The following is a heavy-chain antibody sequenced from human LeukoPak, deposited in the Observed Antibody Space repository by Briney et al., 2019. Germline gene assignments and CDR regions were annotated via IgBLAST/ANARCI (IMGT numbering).Heavy chain of an antibody. J-gene: IGHJ4*02. CDR1: GGTFSSYA. D-gene: IGHD5-24*01. CDR2: IIPILGIA. Sequence: SVKVSCKASGGTFSSYAISWVRQAPEQGLEWMGRIIPILGIANYAQKFQGRVTITADKSTSTAYMELSSLRSEDTAVYYCARGAATISGFDYWGQGTLVTVSS. V-gene: IGHV1-69*04. CDR3: ARGAATISGFDY.